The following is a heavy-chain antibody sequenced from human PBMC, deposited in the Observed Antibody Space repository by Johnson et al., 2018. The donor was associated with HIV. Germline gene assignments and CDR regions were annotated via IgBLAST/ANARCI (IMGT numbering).Heavy chain of an antibody. CDR3: ARMMYSRGAFDI. CDR2: IYSGGST. J-gene: IGHJ3*02. CDR1: GFTFSSYA. D-gene: IGHD6-13*01. V-gene: IGHV3-66*01. Sequence: VQLVESGGGLVQPGGSLRLSCAASGFTFSSYAMSWVRQAPGKGLEWVSVIYSGGSTYYADSVKGRFTISRDNSKNTLYLQMNSLRAEDTAVYYCARMMYSRGAFDIWGQGTMVTVSS.